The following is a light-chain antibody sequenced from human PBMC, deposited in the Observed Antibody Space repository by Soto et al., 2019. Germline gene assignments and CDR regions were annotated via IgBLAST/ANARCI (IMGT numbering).Light chain of an antibody. CDR3: QYYGRSPPYT. CDR2: RTS. CDR1: QSVGSSY. V-gene: IGKV3-20*01. J-gene: IGKJ2*01. Sequence: EIVLTQSPGTLSLSPGERATLSCRASQSVGSSYLAWYQHKPGQAPRLLIHRTSSRATGIPDRFSGSGSGTDFTLTISRLEPEDFAVYYCQYYGRSPPYTFGQGTKLEIK.